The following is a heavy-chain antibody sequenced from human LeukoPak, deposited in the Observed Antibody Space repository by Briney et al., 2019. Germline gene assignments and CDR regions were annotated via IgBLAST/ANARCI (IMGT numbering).Heavy chain of an antibody. Sequence: GGSLRLSCAASGFTFSSCAMSWVRQAPGKGLEWVSAISGSGGSTYYADSVKGRFTISRDNSKNTLYLQMNSLRAEDTAVYYCAKVGYCSSTSCYREIGYWGQGTLVTVSS. CDR1: GFTFSSCA. CDR3: AKVGYCSSTSCYREIGY. CDR2: ISGSGGST. D-gene: IGHD2-2*02. V-gene: IGHV3-23*01. J-gene: IGHJ4*02.